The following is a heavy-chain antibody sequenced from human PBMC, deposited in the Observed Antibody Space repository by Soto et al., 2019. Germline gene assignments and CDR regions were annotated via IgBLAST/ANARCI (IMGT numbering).Heavy chain of an antibody. D-gene: IGHD3-10*01. V-gene: IGHV3-30-3*01. CDR3: ARDGNYYGSGSYYWGYYYYGMDV. J-gene: IGHJ6*02. CDR2: ISYDGSNK. CDR1: GFTFSSYA. Sequence: GGSLRLSCAASGFTFSSYAMHWVRQAPGKGLEWVAVISYDGSNKYYADSVKGRFTISRDNSKNTLYLQMNSLRAEDTAVYYCARDGNYYGSGSYYWGYYYYGMDVWGQGTTVTVSS.